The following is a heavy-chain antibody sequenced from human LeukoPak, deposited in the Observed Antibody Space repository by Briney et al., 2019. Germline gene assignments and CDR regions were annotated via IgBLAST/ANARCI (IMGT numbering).Heavy chain of an antibody. V-gene: IGHV1-2*02. CDR3: ARDPVRTISLGRGVIKRLPDH. D-gene: IGHD3-10*01. J-gene: IGHJ4*02. Sequence: GASVKVSCKASGYTFTGYYMHWVRQAPGQGLEWMGWINPNSGGTNYAQKFQGRVTMTRDTSISTAYMELSRLRSDDTAVYYCARDPVRTISLGRGVIKRLPDHWGQGTLVPVSS. CDR1: GYTFTGYY. CDR2: INPNSGGT.